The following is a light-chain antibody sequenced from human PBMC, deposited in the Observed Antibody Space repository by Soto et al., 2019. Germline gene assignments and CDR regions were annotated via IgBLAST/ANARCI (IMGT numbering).Light chain of an antibody. V-gene: IGKV3-11*01. CDR2: DTS. CDR3: QQRLNWPPIT. J-gene: IGKJ5*01. CDR1: QGVSRY. Sequence: VLTQSPATLSLSPGERATLSCRASQGVSRYLVWYQQKPGQAPRLLIHDTSNRATGIPARFSGSGSGTDFTLTISSLEPEDFAVHYCQQRLNWPPITFGQGTRLEIK.